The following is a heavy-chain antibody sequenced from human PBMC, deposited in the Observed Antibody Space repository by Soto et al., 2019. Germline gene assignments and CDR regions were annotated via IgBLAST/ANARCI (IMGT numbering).Heavy chain of an antibody. Sequence: AASVKVSCKASGYTFTSYYMHWVRQAPGQGLEWRGIINPSGGSTSYAQKFQGWVTMTRDTSISTAYMELSRLRSDDTAVYYCARDLFVGYSYGWGDYYGMDVWGQGTTVTVSS. CDR2: INPSGGST. CDR3: ARDLFVGYSYGWGDYYGMDV. V-gene: IGHV1-46*01. D-gene: IGHD5-18*01. CDR1: GYTFTSYY. J-gene: IGHJ6*02.